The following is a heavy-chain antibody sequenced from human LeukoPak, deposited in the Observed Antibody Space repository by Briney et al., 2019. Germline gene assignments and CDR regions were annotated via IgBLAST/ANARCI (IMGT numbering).Heavy chain of an antibody. CDR1: GFTFSIYA. V-gene: IGHV3-23*01. CDR3: AKAGSSQGYFDS. CDR2: TSGGGGST. J-gene: IGHJ4*02. D-gene: IGHD2-15*01. Sequence: GGSLRLSCAAPGFTFSIYAMSWVRQAPGKGLEWVSGTSGGGGSTYYADSAKGRFTSARDNSKNTLYLQMNSLRAEDTAVYYCAKAGSSQGYFDSWGQGTLVTVSS.